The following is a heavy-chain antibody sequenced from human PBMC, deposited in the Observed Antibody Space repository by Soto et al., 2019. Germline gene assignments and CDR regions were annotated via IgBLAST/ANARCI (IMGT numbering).Heavy chain of an antibody. V-gene: IGHV3-23*01. D-gene: IGHD1-26*01. J-gene: IGHJ6*02. CDR2: ISGSGGTT. CDR3: AKRAYYDLAGMDV. Sequence: GGSLRLSCAVSGFTVNNHAMHWVRQAPGEGLEWVSGISGSGGTTYYADSVKGRFTIPRDNSKNTLYLQMNNLKAADTAIYYCAKRAYYDLAGMDVWGQGTTVTVSS. CDR1: GFTVNNHA.